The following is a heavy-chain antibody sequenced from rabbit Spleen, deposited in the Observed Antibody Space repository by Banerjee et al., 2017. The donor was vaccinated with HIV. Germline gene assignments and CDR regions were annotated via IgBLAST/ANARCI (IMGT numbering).Heavy chain of an antibody. V-gene: IGHV1S45*01. Sequence: QEQLEESGGGLVQPEGSLTLTCKASGFSFSSGYDMCWVRQAPGKGLEWIGCIDSGGVITTYYASWAKGRFTISKTSSTTVTLQMTSLTVADTATYFCARDAGSGPYIDGYFSLWGPGTLVTVS. CDR3: ARDAGSGPYIDGYFSL. CDR1: GFSFSSGYD. CDR2: IDSGGVITT. D-gene: IGHD8-1*01. J-gene: IGHJ4*01.